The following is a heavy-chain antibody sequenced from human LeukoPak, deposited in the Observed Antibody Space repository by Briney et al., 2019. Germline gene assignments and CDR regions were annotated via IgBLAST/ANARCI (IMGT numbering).Heavy chain of an antibody. V-gene: IGHV3-74*01. CDR3: ARGLSGYASSLGY. D-gene: IGHD6-6*01. J-gene: IGHJ4*02. CDR2: INSDGSST. CDR1: GFTFSSYV. Sequence: GGSLRLSCAASGFTFSSYVMHWVRQAPGKGLVWVSRINSDGSSTGYADSVRGRFSISRDNAKNTLYLQMNSLRAEDTAVYYCARGLSGYASSLGYWGQGTLVTVSA.